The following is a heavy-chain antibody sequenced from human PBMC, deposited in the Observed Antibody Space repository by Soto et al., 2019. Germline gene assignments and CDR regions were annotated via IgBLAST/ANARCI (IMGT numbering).Heavy chain of an antibody. CDR2: LSHDGSNK. V-gene: IGHV3-30*03. Sequence: PGESLRLSCAASGFIFSAFGIHWVRQAPGKGLEWVAFLSHDGSNKYYADSVKGRFTISRDNAKRSLYLQMMSLTAEDTAIYYCVRGGGGGLFDPWGQGTMVTVSS. D-gene: IGHD2-15*01. CDR1: GFIFSAFG. CDR3: VRGGGGGLFDP. J-gene: IGHJ5*02.